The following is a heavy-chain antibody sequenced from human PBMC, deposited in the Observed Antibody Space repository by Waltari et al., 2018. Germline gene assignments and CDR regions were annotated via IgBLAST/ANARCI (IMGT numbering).Heavy chain of an antibody. J-gene: IGHJ4*02. CDR1: DFTVSLHA. CDR3: ARGQENSYSFYYFDY. CDR2: ISSSATAI. V-gene: IGHV3-48*03. Sequence: EVQLVESGGGLVQPGGSLELSCRASDFTVSLHAMHWVRQAPGKGLEWISYISSSATAIYYADSVRGRFTVSRDNAKNSLFLQMNSLRAEDTAVYYCARGQENSYSFYYFDYWGQGSLVTVST. D-gene: IGHD5-18*01.